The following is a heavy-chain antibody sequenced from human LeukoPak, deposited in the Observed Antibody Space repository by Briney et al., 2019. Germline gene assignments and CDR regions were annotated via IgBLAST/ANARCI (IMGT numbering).Heavy chain of an antibody. J-gene: IGHJ3*02. CDR1: GFTFSTYS. CDR3: ARVSILIVPYYAFDI. D-gene: IGHD2/OR15-2a*01. Sequence: GGSLRLSCTVSGFTFSTYSMNWVRQAPGKGLEWVSCISSTSSHIYYSDSVKGRFTISRDNAKNSLYLQMSNLRAEDTAVYYCARVSILIVPYYAFDIWGQGTMVTVSS. CDR2: ISSTSSHI. V-gene: IGHV3-21*01.